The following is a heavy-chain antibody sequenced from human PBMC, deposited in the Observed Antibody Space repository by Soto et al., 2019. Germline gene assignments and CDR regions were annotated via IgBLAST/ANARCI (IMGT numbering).Heavy chain of an antibody. CDR3: ARLLFIAAPSRWFDP. Sequence: SETLSLTCTVSGGSISSGDYYWSWIRHPPGKGLEWIGFIYYSGSTYYNPSLKSRVTISVDTSKNQFSLKLSSVTAADTAVYYCARLLFIAAPSRWFDPWGQGTLVTVSS. CDR1: GGSISSGDYY. CDR2: IYYSGST. J-gene: IGHJ5*02. D-gene: IGHD6-13*01. V-gene: IGHV4-30-4*02.